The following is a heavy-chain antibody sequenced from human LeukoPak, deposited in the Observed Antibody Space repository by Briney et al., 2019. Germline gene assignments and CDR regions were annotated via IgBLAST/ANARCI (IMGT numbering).Heavy chain of an antibody. J-gene: IGHJ4*02. CDR2: INHSGST. CDR1: GGSFSGYY. CDR3: ARGNPSTIPEPNTYYYDSSASANFDY. D-gene: IGHD3-22*01. Sequence: PSETLSLTCAVYGGSFSGYYWSWLRHPPGKGLEWLGEINHSGSTNYNPSLKSRVTISVDTSKNQFSLRLSSVTAADTAVYYCARGNPSTIPEPNTYYYDSSASANFDYWGQGTLVTVSS. V-gene: IGHV4-34*01.